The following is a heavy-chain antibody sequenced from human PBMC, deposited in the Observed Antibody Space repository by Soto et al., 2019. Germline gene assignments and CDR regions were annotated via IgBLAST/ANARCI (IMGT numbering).Heavy chain of an antibody. D-gene: IGHD6-19*01. CDR2: ISDYNGNT. J-gene: IGHJ3*02. CDR3: AREWPGAGRDALDI. Sequence: QAPGEGLEWMGWISDYNGNTNYAQKLEGRVTMTTDTSTSTAYMELRSLRSDDTAIYFCAREWPGAGRDALDIWGQGTMVTVSS. V-gene: IGHV1-18*01.